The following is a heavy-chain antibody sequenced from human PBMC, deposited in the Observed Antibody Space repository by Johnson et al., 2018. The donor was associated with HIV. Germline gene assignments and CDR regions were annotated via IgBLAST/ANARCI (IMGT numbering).Heavy chain of an antibody. CDR3: AKDFGSGWADAFDI. CDR1: GFTFSSYA. CDR2: ISYDGSNK. D-gene: IGHD6-19*01. Sequence: QVQLVESGGGVVQPGRSLRLSCAASGFTFSSYAMHWVRQAPGKGLEWVAVISYDGSNKYYADSVKGRFTISRDNSKNTLYLQMNSLRVEDTAVYYCAKDFGSGWADAFDIWGQGTGVTISS. V-gene: IGHV3-30*04. J-gene: IGHJ3*02.